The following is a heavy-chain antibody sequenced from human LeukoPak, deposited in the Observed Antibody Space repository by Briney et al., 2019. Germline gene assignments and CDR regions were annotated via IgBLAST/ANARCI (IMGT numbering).Heavy chain of an antibody. Sequence: SETLSLTCAVYGGSFSGYYWSWIRQPPGKGLEWIGEINHSGSTNYNPSLKSRVTIAVDTSKNQFSLKLTSVTAADTAVYYCARRSGYLTGWGQGTLVTVSS. V-gene: IGHV4-34*01. J-gene: IGHJ4*02. CDR3: ARRSGYLTG. CDR1: GGSFSGYY. D-gene: IGHD3-9*01. CDR2: INHSGST.